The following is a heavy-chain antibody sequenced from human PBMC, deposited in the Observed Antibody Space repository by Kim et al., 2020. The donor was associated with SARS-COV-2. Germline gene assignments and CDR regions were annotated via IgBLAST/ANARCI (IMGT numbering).Heavy chain of an antibody. V-gene: IGHV4-59*01. D-gene: IGHD3-10*01. Sequence: NHNPSLKSRVTISVDTSKIQFSLKLSSVTAADTAVYYCASERYGSVSYSYWGQGTLVTVSS. CDR3: ASERYGSVSYSY. J-gene: IGHJ4*02.